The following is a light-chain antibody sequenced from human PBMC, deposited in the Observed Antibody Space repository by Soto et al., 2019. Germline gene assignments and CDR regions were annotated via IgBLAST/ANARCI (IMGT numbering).Light chain of an antibody. J-gene: IGKJ4*01. Sequence: DIQMTQAPSSLSASVGDRVTITCRARQDISTYLAWCQQKPGKVPKLLISAAYTLQSGVPPRFSGSGSGTDFTLTISSLQPEDVATYYCQKYDNAPLTFGGGTKVEIK. CDR3: QKYDNAPLT. CDR2: AAY. V-gene: IGKV1-27*01. CDR1: QDISTY.